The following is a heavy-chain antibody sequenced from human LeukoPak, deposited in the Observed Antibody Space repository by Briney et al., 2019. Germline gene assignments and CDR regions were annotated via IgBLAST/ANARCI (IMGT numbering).Heavy chain of an antibody. V-gene: IGHV5-51*01. D-gene: IGHD2/OR15-2a*01. CDR3: ATHLSNTDNY. CDR1: GYSFPNYW. Sequence: GESLKISCKGSGYSFPNYWIGWVRQMPGKGLEWVGNIHPGDSDTRYSPSFQGQVTISADKSINTAYLQWGSVEASDTAMYYCATHLSNTDNYWGQGTLVTVSS. J-gene: IGHJ4*02. CDR2: IHPGDSDT.